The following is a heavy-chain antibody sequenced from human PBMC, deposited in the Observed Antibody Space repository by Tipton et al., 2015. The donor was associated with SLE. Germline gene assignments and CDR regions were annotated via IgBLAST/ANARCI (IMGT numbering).Heavy chain of an antibody. J-gene: IGHJ6*03. CDR1: GFTFSSYE. CDR2: IKYDGSAE. Sequence: GSLRLSCAASGFTFSSYEMNWVRQAPGKGLEWVANIKYDGSAEYYVDSVEGRFTISRDNAKNSLYLQMNSLRAEDTAVYYCARDLSSSWYDYYYYMDVWGKGTTVTVSS. CDR3: ARDLSSSWYDYYYYMDV. D-gene: IGHD6-13*01. V-gene: IGHV3-7*01.